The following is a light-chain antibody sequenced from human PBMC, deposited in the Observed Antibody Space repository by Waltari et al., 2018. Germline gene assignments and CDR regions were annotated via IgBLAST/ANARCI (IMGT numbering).Light chain of an antibody. Sequence: IQLTQSPSSLSASVGDRVTITCRASQGINTYLAWYQQKPGKAPKLLVYFASTLQSGDPSTFSVSVAWTDFTLTISSLQPEDSATYYGQHVDTYPITFGQGTRLEIK. CDR3: QHVDTYPIT. J-gene: IGKJ5*01. V-gene: IGKV1-9*01. CDR2: FAS. CDR1: QGINTY.